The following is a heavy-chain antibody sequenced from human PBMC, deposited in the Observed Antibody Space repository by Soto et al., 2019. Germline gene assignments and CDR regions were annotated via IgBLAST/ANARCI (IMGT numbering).Heavy chain of an antibody. CDR2: ISYDGSNK. CDR1: GFTFSSYA. V-gene: IGHV3-30*04. D-gene: IGHD2-21*02. CDR3: ARDGGLIVVVTAPFDY. J-gene: IGHJ4*02. Sequence: GGSLRLSCAASGFTFSSYAMHWVRQAPGKGLEWVAVISYDGSNKYYADSVKGRFTISRDNSKNTLYLQMNSLRAEDTAVYYCARDGGLIVVVTAPFDYWGQGTLVTVSS.